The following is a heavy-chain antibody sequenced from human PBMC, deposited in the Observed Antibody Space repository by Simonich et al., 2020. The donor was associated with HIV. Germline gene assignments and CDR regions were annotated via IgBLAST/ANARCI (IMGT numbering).Heavy chain of an antibody. CDR3: ARRGRIAVTGYYFDY. CDR1: GGYISSSSYY. CDR2: IYYYGST. D-gene: IGHD6-19*01. Sequence: QLQLQESGPGLVKPSETLSLTCTVSGGYISSSSYYWGWIRQPPGKGLEWFGSIYYYGSTSYNPALKSRVTISVDTSKNQFSLRLTSLTAADTAVYYCARRGRIAVTGYYFDYWGQGTLVTVSS. V-gene: IGHV4-39*01. J-gene: IGHJ4*02.